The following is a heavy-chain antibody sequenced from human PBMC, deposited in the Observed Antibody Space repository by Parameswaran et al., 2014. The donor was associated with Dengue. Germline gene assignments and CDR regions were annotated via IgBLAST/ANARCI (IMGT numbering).Heavy chain of an antibody. CDR2: ISGSGGST. Sequence: QAGGSLRLSCAASGFTFSSYAMSWVRQAPGKGLEWVSAISGSGGSTYYADSVKGRFTISRDNSKNTLYLQMNSLRAEDTAVYYCAKEPIFGVVIYQVYFDYWGQGTLVTVSS. CDR3: AKEPIFGVVIYQVYFDY. J-gene: IGHJ4*02. V-gene: IGHV3-23*01. D-gene: IGHD3-3*01. CDR1: GFTFSSYA.